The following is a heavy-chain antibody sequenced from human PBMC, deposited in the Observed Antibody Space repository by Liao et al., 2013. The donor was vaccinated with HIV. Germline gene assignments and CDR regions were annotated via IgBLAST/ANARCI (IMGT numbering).Heavy chain of an antibody. V-gene: IGHV4-59*12. CDR1: GSSISSDY. Sequence: QVQLQESGPGLVKPSETLSLTCTVSGSSISSDYWGWIRQPPGKGLEWIGHISHSGFTNNNPSLKSRVTISIDQSSNEFSLRLSSVTAADTAMYYCARGGIWAFDIWGQGDSGHRLF. CDR3: ARGGIWAFDI. D-gene: IGHD3-3*02. CDR2: ISHSGFT. J-gene: IGHJ3*02.